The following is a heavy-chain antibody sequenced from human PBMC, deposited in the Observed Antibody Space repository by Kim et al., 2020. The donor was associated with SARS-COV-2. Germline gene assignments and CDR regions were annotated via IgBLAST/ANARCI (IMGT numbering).Heavy chain of an antibody. V-gene: IGHV3-11*05. Sequence: GGSLRLSCAASGFTFSDYYLSWIRQAPGKGLEWVSYISSTSIYTDYADSVKGRFTISRDDAKNSLYLQMNSLRAEEKAGYYCGRARVGGFAVDYWGQGT. CDR1: GFTFSDYY. CDR2: ISSTSIYT. J-gene: IGHJ4*02. CDR3: GRARVGGFAVDY. D-gene: IGHD3-10*01.